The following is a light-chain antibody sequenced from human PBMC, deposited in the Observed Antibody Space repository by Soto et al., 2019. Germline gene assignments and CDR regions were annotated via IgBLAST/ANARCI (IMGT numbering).Light chain of an antibody. Sequence: QSALTQPASVSGSPGQSITISCTGTSSDVGNYNYVSWYQQHPGKAPKVMIYDVNNRPSGVSNRFSGSKSGNTASLTISGLPPEDEVDYYCSSFTTSSTLRVAFGGGTKLTVL. CDR1: SSDVGNYNY. CDR3: SSFTTSSTLRVA. CDR2: DVN. V-gene: IGLV2-14*03. J-gene: IGLJ2*01.